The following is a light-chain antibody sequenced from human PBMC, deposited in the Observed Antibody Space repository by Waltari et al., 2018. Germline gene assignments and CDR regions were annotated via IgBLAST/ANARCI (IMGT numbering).Light chain of an antibody. V-gene: IGLV2-11*01. CDR2: DCS. Sequence: ALTXPXXXXXSPXPSXTISCTGXSSDVGGYNYVSWYQQHPGQPPQLMIYDCSXRPSGVXXXXSXXKSGXXASLXXSGXQAEDEADXXXCSYXGXXXWVFGXXXXLTVL. J-gene: IGLJ3*02. CDR3: CSYXGXXXWV. CDR1: SSDVGGYNY.